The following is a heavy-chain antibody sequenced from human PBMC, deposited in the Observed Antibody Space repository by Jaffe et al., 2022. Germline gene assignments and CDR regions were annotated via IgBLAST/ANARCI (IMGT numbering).Heavy chain of an antibody. CDR2: IDWDDDK. V-gene: IGHV2-70*01. D-gene: IGHD3-16*01. CDR1: GFSLSTSGMC. CDR3: ARIANGGTYYDYIWGSGGFVDV. J-gene: IGHJ6*04. Sequence: QVTLRESGPALVKPTQTLTLTCTFSGFSLSTSGMCVSWIRQPPGKALEWLALIDWDDDKYYSTSLKTRLTISKDTSKNQVVLTMTNMDPVDTATYYCARIANGGTYYDYIWGSGGFVDVWGKGTTVTVSS.